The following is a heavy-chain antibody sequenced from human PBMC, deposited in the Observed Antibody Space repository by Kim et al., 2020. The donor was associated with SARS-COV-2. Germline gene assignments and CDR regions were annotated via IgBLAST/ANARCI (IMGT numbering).Heavy chain of an antibody. D-gene: IGHD3-10*01. V-gene: IGHV4-59*08. CDR2: IYYSGST. CDR3: ARHRETMVRGVIIANWFDP. J-gene: IGHJ5*02. CDR1: GGSISSYY. Sequence: SETLSLTCTVSGGSISSYYWSWIRQPPGKGLEWIGYIYYSGSTNYNPSLKSRVTISVDTSKNQFSLKLSSVTAADTAVYYCARHRETMVRGVIIANWFDPWGQGTLVTVSS.